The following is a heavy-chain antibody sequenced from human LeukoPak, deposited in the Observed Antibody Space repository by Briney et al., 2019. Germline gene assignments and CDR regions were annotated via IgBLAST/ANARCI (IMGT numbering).Heavy chain of an antibody. V-gene: IGHV3-30-3*01. CDR1: GFTFSSYA. D-gene: IGHD6-19*01. CDR3: AKDAGYSSGWYGYNWFDP. Sequence: GRSLRLSCAASGFTFSSYAMHWVRQAPGKGLEWVAVISYDGSNKYYADSVKGRFTISRDNSKNTLYLQMNSLRAEDTAVYYCAKDAGYSSGWYGYNWFDPWGQGTLVTVSS. J-gene: IGHJ5*02. CDR2: ISYDGSNK.